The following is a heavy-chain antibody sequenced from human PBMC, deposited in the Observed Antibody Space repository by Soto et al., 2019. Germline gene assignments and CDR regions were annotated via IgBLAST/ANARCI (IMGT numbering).Heavy chain of an antibody. CDR1: EFTFSGYW. J-gene: IGHJ6*02. V-gene: IGHV3-7*01. D-gene: IGHD6-19*01. CDR3: ARCGSEVDV. Sequence: EVQLVESGGGLVQPGGSLRLSCAASEFTFSGYWMTWVRQAPGKGLEWVANIKEDGSEKNYVDSVKGRVTISRDNAKNSMCLQMNSPRDEDAAVYYCARCGSEVDVWGQGTTVTVSS. CDR2: IKEDGSEK.